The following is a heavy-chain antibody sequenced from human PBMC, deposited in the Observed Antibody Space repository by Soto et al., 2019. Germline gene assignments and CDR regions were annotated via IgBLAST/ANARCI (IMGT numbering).Heavy chain of an antibody. CDR2: LYHEGSV. CDR3: ARTFDYYGMDV. Sequence: SETLSLTCAVSGYSIASGYYWAWSRQSPGKGLEWIGSLYHEGSVYYNPSLDSRVAVSLDTSKNHFSLKLTSVTAADTAVYYCARTFDYYGMDVWGQGTTVTVSS. V-gene: IGHV4-38-2*01. J-gene: IGHJ6*02. CDR1: GYSIASGYY.